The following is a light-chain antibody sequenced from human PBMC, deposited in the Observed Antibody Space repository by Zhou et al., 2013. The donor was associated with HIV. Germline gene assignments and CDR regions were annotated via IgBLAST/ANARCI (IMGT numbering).Light chain of an antibody. CDR1: SSDVGGYNY. J-gene: IGLJ1*01. CDR3: SSYAGSNNPYV. CDR2: EVN. V-gene: IGLV2-8*01. Sequence: QSALTQPPSASGTPGQSVTISCTGTSSDVGGYNYVAWYQQHPGKAPKIMIYEVNKRPSGVPDRFSGSKSGNTASLTVSGLQAEDEADYYCSSYAGSNNPYVFGTGTKVTVL.